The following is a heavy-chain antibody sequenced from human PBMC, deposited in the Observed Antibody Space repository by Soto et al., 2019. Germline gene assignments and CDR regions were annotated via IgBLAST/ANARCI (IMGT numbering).Heavy chain of an antibody. Sequence: EVQLVESGGGLVQPGRSLRLSCAASGFTFDDYAMHWVRQAPGKGLEWVSGISWNSGSIGYADSVKGRFTISRDNAKNSLYLQLNSLRAEDTALYYCAKDNGEGQCLLYFDYWGQGTLVTVSS. CDR2: ISWNSGSI. V-gene: IGHV3-9*01. D-gene: IGHD6-19*01. J-gene: IGHJ4*02. CDR3: AKDNGEGQCLLYFDY. CDR1: GFTFDDYA.